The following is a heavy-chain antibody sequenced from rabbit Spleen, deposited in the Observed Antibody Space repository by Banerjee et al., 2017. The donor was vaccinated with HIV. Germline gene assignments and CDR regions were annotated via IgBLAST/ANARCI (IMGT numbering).Heavy chain of an antibody. J-gene: IGHJ6*01. CDR3: ARFYSATYGMDL. V-gene: IGHV1S40*01. Sequence: QSLEESGGGLVQPEGSLTLTCTASGFSFSSSYYMYWVRQAPGKGLEWIGCINSGSGGAFYASWAKGRFTISKTSSTTVTLQMTSLTAADTATYFCARFYSATYGMDLWGQGTLVTVS. CDR1: GFSFSSSYY. D-gene: IGHD7-1*01. CDR2: INSGSGGA.